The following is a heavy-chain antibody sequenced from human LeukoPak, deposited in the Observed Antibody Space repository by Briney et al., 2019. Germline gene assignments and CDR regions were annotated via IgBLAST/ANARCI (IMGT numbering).Heavy chain of an antibody. Sequence: SETLSLTCAVYGGSFSGYYWSWIRQPPGKGLEWIGSIYHSGSTYYNPSLKSRVTISVDTSKNQFSLHLNSVTPEDTAVYFCARGRHGDLVSLFEYWGQGILVTVSS. V-gene: IGHV4-34*01. CDR1: GGSFSGYY. CDR2: IYHSGST. D-gene: IGHD3-3*01. CDR3: ARGRHGDLVSLFEY. J-gene: IGHJ4*02.